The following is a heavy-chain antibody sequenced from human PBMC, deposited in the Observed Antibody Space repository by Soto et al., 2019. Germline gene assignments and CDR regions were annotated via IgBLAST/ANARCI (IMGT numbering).Heavy chain of an antibody. J-gene: IGHJ4*02. CDR2: FSGGRGTT. CDR3: TRWNGYGDH. D-gene: IGHD1-1*01. V-gene: IGHV3-23*01. Sequence: VQLLESGGGLVQPGGSLRLSCVVSGFTLGPYGVTWVRQVPGTGLEWVSGFSGGRGTTHYKDSVKGRFTISSADPRSTVYLQMNRLGVDDTAVYYCTRWNGYGDHWGRGTLVTVSS. CDR1: GFTLGPYG.